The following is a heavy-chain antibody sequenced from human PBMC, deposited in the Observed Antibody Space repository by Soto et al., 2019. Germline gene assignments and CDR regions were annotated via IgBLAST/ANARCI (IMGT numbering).Heavy chain of an antibody. CDR3: ARKGPASILNTRFDP. Sequence: SETLSLTCTVSGGSISSYYWSWIRQPPGKGLEWIGYIYYSGSTNYNPSLKSRATISLDTSKNQFSLKLSSVTAADTAVYYCARKGPASILNTRFDPWSQGTLVTVSS. J-gene: IGHJ5*02. CDR2: IYYSGST. V-gene: IGHV4-59*01. D-gene: IGHD2-2*01. CDR1: GGSISSYY.